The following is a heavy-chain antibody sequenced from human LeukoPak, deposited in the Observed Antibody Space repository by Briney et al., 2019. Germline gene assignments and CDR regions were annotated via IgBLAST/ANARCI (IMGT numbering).Heavy chain of an antibody. Sequence: GESLKISCTASGYSFTSYWIAWVRQMPGKGLEWMGIIYPGDSDTRNSPSFQGQVTISADKSISTAYLQWSSLKASDTAMYYCARVSYCSGGSCPQKSDYWGQGTLVTVSS. D-gene: IGHD2-15*01. CDR3: ARVSYCSGGSCPQKSDY. J-gene: IGHJ4*02. CDR1: GYSFTSYW. CDR2: IYPGDSDT. V-gene: IGHV5-51*01.